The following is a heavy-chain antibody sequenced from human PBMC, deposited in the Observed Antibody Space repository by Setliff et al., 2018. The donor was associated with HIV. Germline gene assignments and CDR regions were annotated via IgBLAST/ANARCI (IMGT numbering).Heavy chain of an antibody. CDR2: ISSSGSTI. J-gene: IGHJ2*01. V-gene: IGHV3-48*04. CDR1: GFTFSTYG. Sequence: PGGSLRLSCAASGFTFSTYGLNWVRQAPGKGLEWVSYISSSGSTIYYADSVKGRFTISRDNAKNSLYLQMNSLRAEDTALYYCAKDTLGIAAAGTSWYWYFDLWGRGTLVTVSS. D-gene: IGHD6-13*01. CDR3: AKDTLGIAAAGTSWYWYFDL.